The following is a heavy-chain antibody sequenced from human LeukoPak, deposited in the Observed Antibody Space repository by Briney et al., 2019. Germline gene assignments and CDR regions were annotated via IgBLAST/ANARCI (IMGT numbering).Heavy chain of an antibody. D-gene: IGHD6-13*01. CDR1: GYTLTELS. CDR2: FDPEDGET. CDR3: ATGTPSSWYYYNVY. V-gene: IGHV1-24*01. Sequence: ASVNVSCTVSGYTLTELSMHWVRQAPGKGLEWMGGFDPEDGETIYAQKFQGRVTMTEDTSTDTAYMELSSLRSEDTAVYYCATGTPSSWYYYNVYWGQGTLVTVSS. J-gene: IGHJ4*02.